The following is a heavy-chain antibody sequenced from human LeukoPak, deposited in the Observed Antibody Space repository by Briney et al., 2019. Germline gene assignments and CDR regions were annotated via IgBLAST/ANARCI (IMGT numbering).Heavy chain of an antibody. CDR1: GYSFTDYY. J-gene: IGHJ4*02. V-gene: IGHV1-2*02. CDR2: VNPKSGAT. Sequence: GASVKVSCTASGYSFTDYYMHWVRQAPGQGVEYMAWVNPKSGATYYAQKFQVRVTMTCDTSISTAYLELSSLRSDDTAVYYCARDLTGETSDYWSQGTLVTVSS. CDR3: ARDLTGETSDY. D-gene: IGHD7-27*01.